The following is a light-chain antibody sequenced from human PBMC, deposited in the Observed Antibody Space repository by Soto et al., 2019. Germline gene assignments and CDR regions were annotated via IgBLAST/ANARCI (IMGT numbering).Light chain of an antibody. J-gene: IGKJ2*02. CDR3: QQYASSPRT. Sequence: EIVLTQSPGTLSLSPGEKATLSCRASQIVSSNYLAWYQQKGGQAPRLLISGASSRTTDIPDRFSGSGFGTDFTLTISRLEPEDFAVYFCQQYASSPRTFGQGTKLEIK. CDR1: QIVSSNY. V-gene: IGKV3-20*01. CDR2: GAS.